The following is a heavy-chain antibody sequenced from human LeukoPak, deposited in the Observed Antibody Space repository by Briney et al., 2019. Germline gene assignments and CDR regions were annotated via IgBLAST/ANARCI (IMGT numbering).Heavy chain of an antibody. D-gene: IGHD3-10*01. Sequence: GGSLRLSCATFGFTFSSSWMSWVRQAPGKGLECVANIKEDGREKSSVDSVKGRFTISRDNAKNSLYLPMSSLRAEDTAVYYCARGGRPDYWGQGTLVTVSS. V-gene: IGHV3-7*01. CDR2: IKEDGREK. J-gene: IGHJ4*02. CDR1: GFTFSSSW. CDR3: ARGGRPDY.